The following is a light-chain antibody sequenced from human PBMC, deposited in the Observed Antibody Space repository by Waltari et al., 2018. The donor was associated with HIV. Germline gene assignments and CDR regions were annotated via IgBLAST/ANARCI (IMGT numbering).Light chain of an antibody. J-gene: IGKJ1*01. CDR2: AAS. CDR3: QKYNTAPWT. V-gene: IGKV1-27*01. Sequence: DIQMTQSPSSLSASVGDRVTITCRASQGISNYLAWYQQKPGKVPKVLIYAASTVQSGVPPRFSGSGSGTDFTLTISSLQPEDVATYYCQKYNTAPWTFGQGTKVEIK. CDR1: QGISNY.